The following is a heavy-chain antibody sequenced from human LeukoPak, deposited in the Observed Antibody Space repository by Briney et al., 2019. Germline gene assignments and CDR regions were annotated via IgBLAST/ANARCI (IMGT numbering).Heavy chain of an antibody. J-gene: IGHJ6*02. V-gene: IGHV3-30*02. CDR1: GFTFSSYS. CDR3: ARERCSGGSCYHYYYYGMDV. CDR2: IRYDGSNK. Sequence: GGSLRLSCAASGFTFSSYSMNWVRQAPGKGLEWVAFIRYDGSNKYYADSVKGRFTISRDNSKNTLYLQMNSLRAEDTAVYYCARERCSGGSCYHYYYYGMDVWGQGTTVTVSS. D-gene: IGHD2-15*01.